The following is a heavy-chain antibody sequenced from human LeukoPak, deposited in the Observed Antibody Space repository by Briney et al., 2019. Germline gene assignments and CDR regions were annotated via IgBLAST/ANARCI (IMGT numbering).Heavy chain of an antibody. J-gene: IGHJ4*02. V-gene: IGHV3-7*04. CDR1: GFTFSDYW. CDR2: IKPDGGEK. D-gene: IGHD6-13*01. Sequence: GGSLRLSCAASGFTFSDYWMTWVRQAPGKGLEWVANIKPDGGEKNYVDSVKGRFTISRDNAKNSLLLQMNSLRVEVTAVYCCARDRSAAGLLDNWGQGTLVTVSS. CDR3: ARDRSAAGLLDN.